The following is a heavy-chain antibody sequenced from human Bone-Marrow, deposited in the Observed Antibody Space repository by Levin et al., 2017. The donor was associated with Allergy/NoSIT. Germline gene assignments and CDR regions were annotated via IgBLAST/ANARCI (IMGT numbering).Heavy chain of an antibody. CDR3: AKDGLGGCIDY. Sequence: GGSLRLSCAASGFTFSNYAMSWVRRAPGKGLEWVSSISASGGGRYYADSVKGRLTISRDNSKSTLYLQMNSLRAEDTAVYFCAKDGLGGCIDYWGQGILVTVSS. D-gene: IGHD3-16*01. V-gene: IGHV3-23*01. CDR2: ISASGGGR. J-gene: IGHJ4*02. CDR1: GFTFSNYA.